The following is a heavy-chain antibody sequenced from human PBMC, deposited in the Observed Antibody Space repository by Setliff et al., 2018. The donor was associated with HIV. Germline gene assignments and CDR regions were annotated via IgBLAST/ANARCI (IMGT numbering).Heavy chain of an antibody. CDR2: ISANSIHV. V-gene: IGHV3-21*06. CDR1: GFNLSPYT. Sequence: PGGSMRLSCAASGFNLSPYTLTWVRQVPGKGLEWVSSISANSIHVYYADSLKGRFTISRDNARNSLYLQMNSLRVEDTAMYYCTRDLRSSHGSPNYFDYWGRGALVTVSS. D-gene: IGHD2-15*01. CDR3: TRDLRSSHGSPNYFDY. J-gene: IGHJ4*02.